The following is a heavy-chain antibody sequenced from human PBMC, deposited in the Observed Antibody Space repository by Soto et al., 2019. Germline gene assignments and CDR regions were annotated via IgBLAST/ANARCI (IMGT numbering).Heavy chain of an antibody. J-gene: IGHJ6*03. Sequence: ASVKVSCKASGYTFTSYAMHWVRQAPGQRLEWMGWINAGNGNTKYSQKFQGRVTITRDTSASTAYMELSSLRSEDTAVYYCARADLKNYYYYYYMDVWGKGTTVTVSS. CDR2: INAGNGNT. V-gene: IGHV1-3*01. CDR3: ARADLKNYYYYYYMDV. CDR1: GYTFTSYA.